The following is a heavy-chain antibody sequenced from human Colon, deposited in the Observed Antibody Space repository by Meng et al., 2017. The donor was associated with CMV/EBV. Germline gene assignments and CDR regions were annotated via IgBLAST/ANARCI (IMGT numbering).Heavy chain of an antibody. CDR2: IKKEGFEK. Sequence: GGSLRLSCVASGFTFSRYWMAWVRQVPGKGLEWVANIKKEGFEKNYVDSVKGRFTISRDNARDSLYLQMDSLRVEDTGIYYCARDVGSSTSMDYWGQGTLVTVSS. CDR3: ARDVGSSTSMDY. V-gene: IGHV3-7*01. CDR1: GFTFSRYW. D-gene: IGHD6-6*01. J-gene: IGHJ4*02.